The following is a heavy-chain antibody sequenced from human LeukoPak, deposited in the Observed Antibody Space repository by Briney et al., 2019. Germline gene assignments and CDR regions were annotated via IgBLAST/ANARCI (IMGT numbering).Heavy chain of an antibody. CDR2: VSGSGGST. Sequence: PGGSLRLSCAASGFTFSSYAMSWVRQAPGKGLEWVSAVSGSGGSTYYADSVKGRFTISRDNSKNTLYLQMNSLRAEDTAVYYCAKDHTYSGWFFDYWGQGTLVTVSS. V-gene: IGHV3-23*01. D-gene: IGHD5-12*01. J-gene: IGHJ4*02. CDR1: GFTFSSYA. CDR3: AKDHTYSGWFFDY.